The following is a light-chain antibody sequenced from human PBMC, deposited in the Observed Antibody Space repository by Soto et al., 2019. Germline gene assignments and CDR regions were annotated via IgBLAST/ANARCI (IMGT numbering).Light chain of an antibody. CDR2: VGS. Sequence: DIVMTQSPLSLSVTPGEPASISCRSSQSLLHSNGYNYLDWYLQKPGQSPQVLIYVGSNRASGVPDRFSGSGSGTDFTLKINRVEAEDVGVYYCMQALQTPTFGQGTKVEIK. CDR3: MQALQTPT. J-gene: IGKJ1*01. V-gene: IGKV2-28*01. CDR1: QSLLHSNGYNY.